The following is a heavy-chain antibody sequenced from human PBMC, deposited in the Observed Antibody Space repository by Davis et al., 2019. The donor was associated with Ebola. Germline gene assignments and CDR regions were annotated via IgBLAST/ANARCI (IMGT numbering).Heavy chain of an antibody. Sequence: AASVKVSCKASGYTFTNYGITWVRQAPGQGLEWMGWINPHNGNTNYAQNVQGRVIMTSDTATTTAYMEVGSLRSDDTAVYYCASAKFPTTSDHWGQGTLVTVSS. D-gene: IGHD1-1*01. CDR3: ASAKFPTTSDH. CDR1: GYTFTNYG. CDR2: INPHNGNT. V-gene: IGHV1-18*04. J-gene: IGHJ4*02.